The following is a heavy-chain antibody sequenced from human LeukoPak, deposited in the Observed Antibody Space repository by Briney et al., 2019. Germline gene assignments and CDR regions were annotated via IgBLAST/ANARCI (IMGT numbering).Heavy chain of an antibody. CDR3: AREHSSGLFDY. CDR2: IYYGGST. V-gene: IGHV4-59*12. J-gene: IGHJ4*02. Sequence: SETLSLTCTVSGGSISSYYWSWIRQPPGKGLEWIGYIYYGGSTNYNPSLKSRVTISVDTSKNQFSLKLSSVTAADTAVYYCAREHSSGLFDYWGQGTLVTVSS. CDR1: GGSISSYY. D-gene: IGHD3-22*01.